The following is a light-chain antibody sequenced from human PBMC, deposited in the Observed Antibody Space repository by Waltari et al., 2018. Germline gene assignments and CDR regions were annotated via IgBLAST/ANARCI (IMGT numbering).Light chain of an antibody. V-gene: IGKV1-39*01. CDR2: GAS. CDR3: QQSYT. J-gene: IGKJ4*01. Sequence: VTITCRASQNISEYLNWYQQKPGKAPKLLIYGASSLQSGVPSRFSGSGSGTDFTLSITSLQPEDSATYYCQQSYTFGGGTKVEIK. CDR1: QNISEY.